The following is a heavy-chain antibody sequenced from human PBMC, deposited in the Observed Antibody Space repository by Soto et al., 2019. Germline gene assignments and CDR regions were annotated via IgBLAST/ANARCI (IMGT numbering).Heavy chain of an antibody. Sequence: QVQLVESGGGVVQPGRSLRLSCAASGFTFSSYAMHWVRQAPGKGLEWVAVISYDGSNKYYADSVKGRFTISRDNSKNTLYLQMNSRRAEDTAVYYCARVGLGRVTFGGPHYWGQGTLVTVSS. CDR2: ISYDGSNK. D-gene: IGHD3-16*01. J-gene: IGHJ4*02. V-gene: IGHV3-30-3*01. CDR1: GFTFSSYA. CDR3: ARVGLGRVTFGGPHY.